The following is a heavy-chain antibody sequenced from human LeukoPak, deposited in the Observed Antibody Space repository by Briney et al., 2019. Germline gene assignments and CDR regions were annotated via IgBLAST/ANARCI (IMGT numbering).Heavy chain of an antibody. J-gene: IGHJ6*03. CDR2: ISYDGSNK. Sequence: GGSLRLSCAASGFTFSSYAMHWVRQAPGKGLEWVAVISYDGSNKYYADSVKGRFTISRDNSKNTLYLQMNSLRVEDTAMYYCAKTHGPYCSDGTCLDHYYYMDVWGKGTTVTVSS. CDR3: AKTHGPYCSDGTCLDHYYYMDV. CDR1: GFTFSSYA. D-gene: IGHD2-15*01. V-gene: IGHV3-30-3*02.